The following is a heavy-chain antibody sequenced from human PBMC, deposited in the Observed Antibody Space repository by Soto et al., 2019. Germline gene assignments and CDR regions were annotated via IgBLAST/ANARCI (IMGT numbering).Heavy chain of an antibody. CDR3: ASRSYYDTSGDPHX. V-gene: IGHV5-51*01. Sequence: LKISCKGSGDSFTSYLIGWVRQMPGKGLEWMGIIYPGDSDTRYSPSFQCQVTISADKSIITAYLQWSSLKASETAMYYCASRSYYDTSGDPHXWGQATLVTVSX. D-gene: IGHD3-22*01. CDR1: GDSFTSYL. J-gene: IGHJ4*02. CDR2: IYPGDSDT.